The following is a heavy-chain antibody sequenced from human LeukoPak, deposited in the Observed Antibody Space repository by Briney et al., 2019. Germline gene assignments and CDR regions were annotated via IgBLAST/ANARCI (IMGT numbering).Heavy chain of an antibody. D-gene: IGHD6-13*01. V-gene: IGHV3-48*04. CDR1: GFTFSSYS. CDR2: ISSSSSTI. Sequence: GGSLRLSCAASGFTFSSYSMNWVRQAPGKGLEWVSYISSSSSTIYYADSVKGRFTISRDNAKNSLYLQMNSLRAEDTAVYYCARGYSSSWYKSHDYYYGMDVWGQGTTVTVSS. CDR3: ARGYSSSWYKSHDYYYGMDV. J-gene: IGHJ6*02.